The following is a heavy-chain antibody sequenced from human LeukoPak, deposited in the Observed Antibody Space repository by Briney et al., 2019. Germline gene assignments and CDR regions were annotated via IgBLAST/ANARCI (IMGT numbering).Heavy chain of an antibody. CDR2: IIPIFGTA. J-gene: IGHJ6*02. CDR3: ARAESCYYGMDV. Sequence: GASVKVSCKASGGTLSSYAISWVRQAPGQGLEWMGGIIPIFGTANYAQEFQGRVTITADESTSTAYMELSSLRSEDTAVYYCARAESCYYGMDVWGQGTTVTVSS. CDR1: GGTLSSYA. V-gene: IGHV1-69*13.